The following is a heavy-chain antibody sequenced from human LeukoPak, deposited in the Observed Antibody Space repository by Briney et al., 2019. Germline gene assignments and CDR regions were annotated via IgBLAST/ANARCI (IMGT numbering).Heavy chain of an antibody. J-gene: IGHJ4*02. CDR1: GGSISSSSYY. D-gene: IGHD5-12*01. CDR3: AGLVGYEDY. Sequence: SETLSLTCTVSGGSISSSSYYWGWIRQPPGKGLEWIGSIYYSGSTYYNPSLKSRVTISVDTSKNQFSLKLSSVTAADTAVYYCAGLVGYEDYWGQGTLVTVSS. CDR2: IYYSGST. V-gene: IGHV4-39*07.